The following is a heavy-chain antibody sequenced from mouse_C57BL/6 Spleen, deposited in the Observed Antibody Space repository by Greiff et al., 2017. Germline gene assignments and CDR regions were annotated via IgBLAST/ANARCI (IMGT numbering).Heavy chain of an antibody. J-gene: IGHJ1*03. CDR3: AIGVYDGSSYGYFDV. CDR1: GYTFTSYW. Sequence: QVQLQQPGAELVKPGASVKVSCKASGYTFTSYWMHWLKQRPGQGLEWIGRIHPSDSDTNYNQKFKGKAPLTVDKSSSQAYMQLSSVTSEDAAVYYCAIGVYDGSSYGYFDVWGTGTTVTVSS. CDR2: IHPSDSDT. V-gene: IGHV1-74*01. D-gene: IGHD1-1*01.